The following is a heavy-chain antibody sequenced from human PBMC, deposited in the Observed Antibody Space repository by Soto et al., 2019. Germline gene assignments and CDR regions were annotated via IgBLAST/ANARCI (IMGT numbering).Heavy chain of an antibody. CDR2: INSDGSST. V-gene: IGHV3-74*01. J-gene: IGHJ4*02. CDR1: GFTFSSYW. CDR3: ARDASTWYYYDY. D-gene: IGHD6-13*01. Sequence: EVQLVESGGGLVQPGGSLRLSCEASGFTFSSYWMHWVRQAPGKGLVWVSRINSDGSSTTYADSVKGRFTISRDNAKNTLYLQMNSLRADDTAVYYCARDASTWYYYDYWGQGTLVTVSS.